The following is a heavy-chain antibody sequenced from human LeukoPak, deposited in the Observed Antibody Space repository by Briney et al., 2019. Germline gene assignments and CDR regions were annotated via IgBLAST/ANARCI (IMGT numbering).Heavy chain of an antibody. CDR1: GFTFSSYA. J-gene: IGHJ4*02. Sequence: GGSLRLSCAASGFTFSSYAMSWVRQAPGKGLEWVSAISGSGGSTYYADSVKGRFTISRDNSKNTLYLQMNSLRAEDTAVYYCAKGPEGRYYYDSSGYPSYWGQGTLVTVSS. D-gene: IGHD3-22*01. CDR2: ISGSGGST. V-gene: IGHV3-23*01. CDR3: AKGPEGRYYYDSSGYPSY.